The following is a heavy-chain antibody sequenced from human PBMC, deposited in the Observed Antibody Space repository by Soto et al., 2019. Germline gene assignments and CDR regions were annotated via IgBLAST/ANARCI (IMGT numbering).Heavy chain of an antibody. CDR3: ARYGCSSTSCYMELDYGMDV. Sequence: VESLKISCNGSGYSFTSYWIGWVRQMPWKGLEWMGIIYPGDSDTRYSPSFQGQVTISADKSISTAYLQWSSLKASDTAMYYCARYGCSSTSCYMELDYGMDVWGQGTTVTVSS. J-gene: IGHJ6*02. D-gene: IGHD2-2*02. V-gene: IGHV5-51*01. CDR1: GYSFTSYW. CDR2: IYPGDSDT.